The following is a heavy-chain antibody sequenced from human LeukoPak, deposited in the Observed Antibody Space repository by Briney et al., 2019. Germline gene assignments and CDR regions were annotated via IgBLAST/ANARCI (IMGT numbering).Heavy chain of an antibody. CDR3: ARDCCSGGGPLDI. CDR1: GFTFSNYG. V-gene: IGHV3-23*01. J-gene: IGHJ4*02. D-gene: IGHD2-15*01. Sequence: GGSLRLSCAASGFTFSNYGMAWVRQAPGKGLEWVSTIGVVGGNTHYADSVEGRFTISRQVSNNALHLQMNRLRAEDTAIYYCARDCCSGGGPLDIWGQGTLVTVSS. CDR2: IGVVGGNT.